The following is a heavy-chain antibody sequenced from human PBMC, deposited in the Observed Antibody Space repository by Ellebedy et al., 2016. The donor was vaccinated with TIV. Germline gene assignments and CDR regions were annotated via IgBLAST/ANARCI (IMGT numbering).Heavy chain of an antibody. D-gene: IGHD4-23*01. J-gene: IGHJ4*02. Sequence: GESLKISCAASGFNVSTNYMSWVRQAPGKGLEWVSVIYSDGSTYYIDSVKGRFTISRDNFKNTLNLQINSPRAEDTAVYFCVRDVFYGGNLGHVDCWGQGALVTVSS. CDR2: IYSDGST. V-gene: IGHV3-53*01. CDR3: VRDVFYGGNLGHVDC. CDR1: GFNVSTNY.